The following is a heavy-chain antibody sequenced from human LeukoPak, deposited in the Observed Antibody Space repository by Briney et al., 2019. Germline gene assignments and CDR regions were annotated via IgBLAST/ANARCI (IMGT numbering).Heavy chain of an antibody. D-gene: IGHD1-7*01. CDR3: ARGRNYDTGFDY. V-gene: IGHV1-2*02. CDR1: GYTFTGYY. J-gene: IGHJ4*02. Sequence: GASVKVSCKASGYTFTGYYMHWVRQAPGQGLEWMGWINPNRGGTNYAQKFQGRVTMTRDTSISTAYMELSRLRSDDTAVYYCARGRNYDTGFDYWGQGTLVTVSS. CDR2: INPNRGGT.